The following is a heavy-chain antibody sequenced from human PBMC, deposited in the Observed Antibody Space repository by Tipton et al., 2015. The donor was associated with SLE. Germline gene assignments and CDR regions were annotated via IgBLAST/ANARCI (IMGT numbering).Heavy chain of an antibody. J-gene: IGHJ5*02. CDR3: ARDSSGGYNWSDP. Sequence: LRLSCTVSGSSITAYYWTWIRQPPGKGLEWIGYVYYSGTTNYNPSLKSRVTISVDTSKNQFSLKLSSVTAADTAVYYCARDSSGGYNWSDPWGQGTLVTVSS. V-gene: IGHV4-59*01. D-gene: IGHD3-22*01. CDR1: GSSITAYY. CDR2: VYYSGTT.